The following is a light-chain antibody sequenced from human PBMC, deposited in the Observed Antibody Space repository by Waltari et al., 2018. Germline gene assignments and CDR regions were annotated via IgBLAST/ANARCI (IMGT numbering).Light chain of an antibody. J-gene: IGLJ2*01. CDR2: SNN. CDR3: AAWDDSLNGRGV. Sequence: QSVLTQPPSASGTPGQRVTISCSGSSSNTGSNTVNWYQQLPGTAPQLLIYSNNQRPSGVPDRFSGSKSGTSASLAISGLQSEDEAYYYCAAWDDSLNGRGVFGGGTKLTVL. V-gene: IGLV1-44*01. CDR1: SSNTGSNT.